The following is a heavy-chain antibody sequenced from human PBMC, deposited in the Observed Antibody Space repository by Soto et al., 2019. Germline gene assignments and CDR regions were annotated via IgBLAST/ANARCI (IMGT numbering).Heavy chain of an antibody. V-gene: IGHV1-69*13. CDR3: ASDDWPTFDY. D-gene: IGHD3-9*01. J-gene: IGHJ4*02. Sequence: ASVKVSCKASGGTFSSYAISWVRQAPGQGLEWMGGIIPIFGTANYAQKFQGRVTITADESTSTAYMELSSLRSEDTAVYYCASDDWPTFDYWGQGTLVTVSS. CDR1: GGTFSSYA. CDR2: IIPIFGTA.